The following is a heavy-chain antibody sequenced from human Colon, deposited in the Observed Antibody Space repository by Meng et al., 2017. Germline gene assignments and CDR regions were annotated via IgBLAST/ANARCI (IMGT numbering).Heavy chain of an antibody. CDR2: IYYTGGT. D-gene: IGHD2-2*01. Sequence: GSLRLSCTVSGGSLSSFYWTWIRQPPGQGLESLGYIYYTGGTYYSPSLKSRVTLSVDRSRNQFYLNLTSVTAADTAVYYCARVRYCSSTSCLYYFDYWGQGTLVTVSS. J-gene: IGHJ4*02. CDR1: GGSLSSFY. CDR3: ARVRYCSSTSCLYYFDY. V-gene: IGHV4-59*01.